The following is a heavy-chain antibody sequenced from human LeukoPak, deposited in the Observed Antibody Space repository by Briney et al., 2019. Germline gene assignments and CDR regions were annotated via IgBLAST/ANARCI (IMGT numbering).Heavy chain of an antibody. J-gene: IGHJ4*02. CDR1: GYTFTSYG. CDR2: ISAYNGNT. V-gene: IGHV1-18*01. CDR3: ARVRRTAMVTGYFDY. D-gene: IGHD5-18*01. Sequence: GASVKVSCKASGYTFTSYGISWVRQAPGQGLEWMGWISAYNGNTNYAQKLRGRVTMTTDTSTSTAYMELRSLRSDDTAVYYCARVRRTAMVTGYFDYWGQGTLVTVSS.